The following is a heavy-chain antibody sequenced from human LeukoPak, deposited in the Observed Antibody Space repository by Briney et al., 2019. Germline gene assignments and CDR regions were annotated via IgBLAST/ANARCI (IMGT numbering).Heavy chain of an antibody. J-gene: IGHJ6*03. CDR2: IYTSGST. V-gene: IGHV4-61*02. CDR3: ARDLRYGYYYYMDV. D-gene: IGHD1-14*01. CDR1: GGSISSGSYY. Sequence: SETLSLTCTVSGGSISSGSYYWSWIRQPAGKGLEWIGRIYTSGSTNYNPSLKSRVTISVDTSKNQFSLKLSSVTAADTAVYYCARDLRYGYYYYMDVWGKGTTVTVSS.